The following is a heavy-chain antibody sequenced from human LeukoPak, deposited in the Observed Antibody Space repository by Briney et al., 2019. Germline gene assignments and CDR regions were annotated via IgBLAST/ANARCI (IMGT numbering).Heavy chain of an antibody. CDR3: ARGTPYCGGDCYST. J-gene: IGHJ5*02. V-gene: IGHV1-2*02. CDR1: GYTFTGYY. D-gene: IGHD2-21*02. Sequence: ASMKVSCKASGYTFTGYYMHWVRQAPGQGFEWMGWINPDSGGANYAQKFQGRVTMTRDTSISTAYMELSRLRSDDTAVYYCARGTPYCGGDCYSTWGQGTLVTVSS. CDR2: INPDSGGA.